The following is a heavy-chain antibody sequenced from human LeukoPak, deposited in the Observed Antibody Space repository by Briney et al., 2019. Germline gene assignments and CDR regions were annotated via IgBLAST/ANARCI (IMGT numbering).Heavy chain of an antibody. J-gene: IGHJ6*03. CDR2: IYHSGST. CDR1: GGSISSGGYS. CDR3: ARDPVGYFDNSYYYMDV. Sequence: SETLSLTCAVSGGSISSGGYSWSWIRQPPGKGLEWIGYIYHSGSTYYNPSLKSRVTMSVDTSKNQFSLKLSSVTAADTAVYYCARDPVGYFDNSYYYMDVWGKGTTVTVSS. D-gene: IGHD3-9*01. V-gene: IGHV4-30-2*01.